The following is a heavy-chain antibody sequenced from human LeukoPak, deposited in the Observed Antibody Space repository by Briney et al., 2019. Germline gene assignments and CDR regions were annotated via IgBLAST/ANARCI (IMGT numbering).Heavy chain of an antibody. V-gene: IGHV4-34*01. CDR2: INHSGST. CDR3: ARGRRGIAVAGNKRGYFDY. D-gene: IGHD6-19*01. Sequence: SETLSLTCAVYGGSFSGYYWSWIRQPPGKGLEWIGEINHSGSTNYNPSLKSRVTISVDTSKNQFSLKLSPVTAADTAVYYCARGRRGIAVAGNKRGYFDYWGQGTLVTVSS. CDR1: GGSFSGYY. J-gene: IGHJ4*02.